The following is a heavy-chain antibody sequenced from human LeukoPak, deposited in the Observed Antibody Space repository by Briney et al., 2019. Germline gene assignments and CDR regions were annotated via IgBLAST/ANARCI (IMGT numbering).Heavy chain of an antibody. J-gene: IGHJ4*02. D-gene: IGHD3-10*01. CDR3: ARIRGSGTVDY. V-gene: IGHV3-20*04. CDR2: INWNGGST. Sequence: GGSLRLSCAACGFTFDDYGMSWVRQAPGKGLEWVSGINWNGGSTGYADSVKGRFTISRDNAKNSLYLQMISLRAEDTALYYCARIRGSGTVDYWGQGTLVTVSS. CDR1: GFTFDDYG.